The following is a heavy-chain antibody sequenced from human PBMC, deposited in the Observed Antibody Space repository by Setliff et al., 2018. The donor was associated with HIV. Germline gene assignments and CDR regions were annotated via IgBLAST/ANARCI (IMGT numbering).Heavy chain of an antibody. CDR3: ARVDYYDSSGYWHFDY. J-gene: IGHJ4*02. V-gene: IGHV4-4*09. Sequence: SETLSLTCTVSGGSISSYYWSWIRQLPGKGLEWIGYIYNSGITSYNPSLKSRVTISEDTSKNQFSLKLISVTAADTAVYYCARVDYYDSSGYWHFDYWGQGTLVTVSS. D-gene: IGHD3-22*01. CDR2: IYNSGIT. CDR1: GGSISSYY.